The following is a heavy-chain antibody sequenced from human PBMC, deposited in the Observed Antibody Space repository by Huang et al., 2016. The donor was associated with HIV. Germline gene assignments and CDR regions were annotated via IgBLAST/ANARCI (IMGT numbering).Heavy chain of an antibody. V-gene: IGHV3-7*01. CDR3: ASQPGP. Sequence: EVQLVESGGGLVQPGGSVRLSCAASGFTFSNYWMSWVRQAPGKGLEWVSNIKQDGSETYYVDSVKGRFTIARDNAKNSLYLQMNSLRAEDTAVYYCASQPGPWGQGTLVTVSS. CDR2: IKQDGSET. CDR1: GFTFSNYW. J-gene: IGHJ5*02.